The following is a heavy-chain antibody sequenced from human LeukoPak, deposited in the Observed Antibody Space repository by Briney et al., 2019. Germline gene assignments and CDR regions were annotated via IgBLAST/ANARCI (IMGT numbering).Heavy chain of an antibody. CDR2: INPNSGGT. CDR1: GCTFTGYY. Sequence: ASVKVSCKASGCTFTGYYMHWVRQAPGQGLEWMGWINPNSGGTNYAQKFQGRVTMTRDTSISTAYMELSRLRSDDTAVYYCARDPSVVTDYYDSSGYDYWGQGTLVTVSS. D-gene: IGHD3-22*01. V-gene: IGHV1-2*02. J-gene: IGHJ4*02. CDR3: ARDPSVVTDYYDSSGYDY.